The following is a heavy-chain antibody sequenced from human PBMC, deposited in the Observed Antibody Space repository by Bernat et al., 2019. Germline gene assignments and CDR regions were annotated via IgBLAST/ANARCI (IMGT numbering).Heavy chain of an antibody. Sequence: EVQLVETGGDLIQPGGSLRLSCAASGFTVNSNYMTWVRQTPGKGLEWVSSIYTVGTTYYADSVKGHFTISSDNSKNTLYLQMNSLRAEDTAVYYCARLITVGPWRFDSWGQGTLVTVSS. CDR3: ARLITVGPWRFDS. CDR1: GFTVNSNY. J-gene: IGHJ4*02. CDR2: IYTVGTT. D-gene: IGHD4-23*01. V-gene: IGHV3-53*02.